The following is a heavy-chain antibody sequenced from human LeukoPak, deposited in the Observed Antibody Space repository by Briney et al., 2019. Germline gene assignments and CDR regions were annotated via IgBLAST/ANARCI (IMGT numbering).Heavy chain of an antibody. CDR1: GFIFSNYA. D-gene: IGHD2-15*01. V-gene: IGHV3-23*01. CDR3: ARRCGSGGSCHSFDY. J-gene: IGHJ4*02. Sequence: PGGSLRLSCAPSGFIFSNYAVNWVRQAPGKGLEWVSIISGSGDTTYYADSVKGRFTISRDNSKNTLYLQMNSLRAEDTAVYYCARRCGSGGSCHSFDYWGQGTLVTVSS. CDR2: ISGSGDTT.